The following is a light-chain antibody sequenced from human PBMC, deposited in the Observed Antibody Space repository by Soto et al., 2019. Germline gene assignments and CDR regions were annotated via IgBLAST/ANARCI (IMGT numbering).Light chain of an antibody. CDR1: RGHSSYI. J-gene: IGLJ1*01. CDR2: LEGSGSY. V-gene: IGLV4-60*02. Sequence: QPVLTQSSSASASLGSSVKLTCTLSRGHSSYIIAWHQQQPGKAPRYLMKLEGSGSYNKGSGVPDRFSGSSSGADRYLTISNLQFEDEADYYCETWDSNTHVFGTGTKVTVL. CDR3: ETWDSNTHV.